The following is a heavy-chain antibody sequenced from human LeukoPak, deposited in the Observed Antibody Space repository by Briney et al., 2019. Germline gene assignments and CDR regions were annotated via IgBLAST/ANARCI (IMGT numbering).Heavy chain of an antibody. CDR1: GFTFSRYG. V-gene: IGHV3-33*01. Sequence: SGGSLRLSCAASGFTFSRYGMHWVRRAPGKGLEWLAVISYDGTDKYYADSVKGRFTISRDNSKNTLYLQMNSLRAEDTAVYFCARARSGDGFNLDYWGQGTLVTVSS. CDR3: ARARSGDGFNLDY. CDR2: ISYDGTDK. J-gene: IGHJ4*02. D-gene: IGHD5-24*01.